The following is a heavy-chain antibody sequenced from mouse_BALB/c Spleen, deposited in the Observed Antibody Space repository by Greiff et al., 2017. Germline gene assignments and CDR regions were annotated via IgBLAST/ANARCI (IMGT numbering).Heavy chain of an antibody. CDR3: AVYYDYERDY. CDR2: ISYDGSN. J-gene: IGHJ2*01. Sequence: EVKLMESGPGLVKPSQSLSLTCSVTGYSITSGYYWNWIRQFPGNKLEWMGYISYDGSNNYNPSLKNRISITRDTSKNQFFLKLNSVTTEDTATYYCAVYYDYERDYWGQGTTLTVSS. D-gene: IGHD2-4*01. CDR1: GYSITSGYY. V-gene: IGHV3-6*02.